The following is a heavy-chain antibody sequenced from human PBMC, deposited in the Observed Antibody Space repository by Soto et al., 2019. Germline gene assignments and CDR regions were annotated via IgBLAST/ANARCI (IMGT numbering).Heavy chain of an antibody. CDR1: GYSFTSYW. CDR3: ARQDYDFWSGYYTRWFDP. J-gene: IGHJ5*02. CDR2: IYPGDSDT. V-gene: IGHV5-51*01. D-gene: IGHD3-3*01. Sequence: GESLKISCKGSGYSFTSYWIGWVRQMPGKGLEWMGIIYPGDSDTRYSPSFQGQVTISADKSISTAYLQWSSLKASDTAMYYCARQDYDFWSGYYTRWFDPWGQGTLVTVSS.